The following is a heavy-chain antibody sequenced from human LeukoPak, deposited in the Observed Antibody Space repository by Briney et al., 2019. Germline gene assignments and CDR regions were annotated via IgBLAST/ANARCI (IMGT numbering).Heavy chain of an antibody. CDR1: SGSISSGGYS. D-gene: IGHD1-26*01. V-gene: IGHV4-30-2*01. CDR3: ARSSGAFDI. J-gene: IGHJ3*02. CDR2: IYHSGST. Sequence: KPSQTLSLTCAVSSGSISSGGYSWSWIRQPPGKGLEWIGYIYHSGSTYYNPSLKSRVTISVDRSKNQFSLKLSSVTAADTAVYYCARSSGAFDIWGQGTMVTVSS.